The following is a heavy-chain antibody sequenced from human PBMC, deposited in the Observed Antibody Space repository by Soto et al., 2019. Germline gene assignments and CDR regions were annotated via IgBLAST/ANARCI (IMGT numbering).Heavy chain of an antibody. V-gene: IGHV1-18*01. D-gene: IGHD6-13*01. CDR2: ISAYNGNT. CDR3: ARDFKWLMAAAGTYYFDY. Sequence: GVSVKVSWKASGYRVTGYGMRGVRQAPGKGLEWMGWISAYNGNTTYAQKLQGRVTMTTDTSTSTAYMELRSLRSDDTAVYYCARDFKWLMAAAGTYYFDYWGQGTLVTVSS. CDR1: GYRVTGYG. J-gene: IGHJ4*02.